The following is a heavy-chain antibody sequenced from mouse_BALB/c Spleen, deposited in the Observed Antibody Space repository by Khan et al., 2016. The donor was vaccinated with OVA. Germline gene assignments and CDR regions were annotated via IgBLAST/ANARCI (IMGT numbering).Heavy chain of an antibody. J-gene: IGHJ2*01. V-gene: IGHV3-2*02. CDR1: GYSITSDYA. CDR3: ASVYGRDFDY. Sequence: QLEESGPGLVKPSQSLSLTCTVTGYSITSDYAWNWIRQFPGNKLEWMGFISYSGNTNYNPSLKSRISITRETSKNQFFLQLNSVTTEDTATYSCASVYGRDFDYWGQGTTLTVSS. D-gene: IGHD1-1*01. CDR2: ISYSGNT.